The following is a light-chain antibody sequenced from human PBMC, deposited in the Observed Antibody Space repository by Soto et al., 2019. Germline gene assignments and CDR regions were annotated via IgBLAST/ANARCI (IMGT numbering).Light chain of an antibody. CDR1: SSNIGSNT. J-gene: IGLJ3*02. CDR2: SNN. V-gene: IGLV1-44*01. Sequence: QSVLTQPPSASGTPGQRVTISCSGSSSNIGSNTVNWYQQLPGTAPKLLIYSNNQRPSGVPDRFSGSKSGTSASLAISGRQSDDEADYYCAAWDDSLNGWVFGGGTKVTVL. CDR3: AAWDDSLNGWV.